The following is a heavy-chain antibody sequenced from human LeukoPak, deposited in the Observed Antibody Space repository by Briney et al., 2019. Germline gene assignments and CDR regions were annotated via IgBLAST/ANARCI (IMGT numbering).Heavy chain of an antibody. CDR1: GYTFTGYY. J-gene: IGHJ3*02. D-gene: IGHD3-10*01. Sequence: ASVKVSGMASGYTFTGYYMHWVRQAPGQGLEWMGWINPNSGGTNYAQKFQGRVTMTRDTSISTAYMELSRLRSDDTAVYYCAREAVLLWFGDRARDAFDIWGQGTMVTVSS. CDR3: AREAVLLWFGDRARDAFDI. V-gene: IGHV1-2*02. CDR2: INPNSGGT.